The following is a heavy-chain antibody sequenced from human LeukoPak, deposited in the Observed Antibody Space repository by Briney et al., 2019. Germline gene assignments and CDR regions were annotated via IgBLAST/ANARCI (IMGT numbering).Heavy chain of an antibody. D-gene: IGHD3/OR15-3a*01. CDR3: STDSYDF. CDR1: GFTFSNVW. CDR2: IIRTSDGGTT. V-gene: IGHV3-15*01. Sequence: GGSLRLSCAASGFTFSNVWMTWVRQAPGKGLEWVGRIIRTSDGGTTAHAAPVEGRFSISRDDSKNTVYLQMNSLKNEDTAVYYCSTDSYDFWGHGTLVLVSS. J-gene: IGHJ4*01.